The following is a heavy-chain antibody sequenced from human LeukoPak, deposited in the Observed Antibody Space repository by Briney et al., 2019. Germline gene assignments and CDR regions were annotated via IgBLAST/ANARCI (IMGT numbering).Heavy chain of an antibody. J-gene: IGHJ4*02. Sequence: PGGSLRLSCAASGFTFSSYEMNWVRQAPGKGLEWVSYISSSGSTIYYADSVKGRFTISRDNAKNSLYLQMNYLGAEDTAVYFCATSLIYGDDPLWYFDYWGQGILVTVSS. CDR3: ATSLIYGDDPLWYFDY. CDR2: ISSSGSTI. CDR1: GFTFSSYE. V-gene: IGHV3-48*03. D-gene: IGHD4-17*01.